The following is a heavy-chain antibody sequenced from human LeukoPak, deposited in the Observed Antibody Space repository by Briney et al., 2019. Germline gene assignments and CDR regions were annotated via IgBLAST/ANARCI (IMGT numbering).Heavy chain of an antibody. CDR3: AVAGDFGRLDY. CDR2: IYYSGST. Sequence: PSETLSLTCTVSGDSISSRTYYWAWIRQPPGMGLEWIGTIYYSGSTYYNSSLKSRVTIAGDTSKNQFSLKLSSLTAADTAVYYCAVAGDFGRLDYWGQGTLVTVSS. J-gene: IGHJ4*02. D-gene: IGHD6-19*01. CDR1: GDSISSRTYY. V-gene: IGHV4-39*01.